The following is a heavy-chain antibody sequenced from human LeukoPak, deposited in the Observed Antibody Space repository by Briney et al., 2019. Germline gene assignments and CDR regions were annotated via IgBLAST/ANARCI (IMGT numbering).Heavy chain of an antibody. D-gene: IGHD3-22*01. CDR1: GFTFSSYA. V-gene: IGHV3-30*04. J-gene: IGHJ4*02. CDR3: ARDLYYDSSGYSH. CDR2: ISYDGSNK. Sequence: GGSLRLSCAASGFTFSSYAMHWVRQAPGRGLEWVAVISYDGSNKYYADSVKGRFTISRDNSKNTLYLQMNSLRAEDTAVYYCARDLYYDSSGYSHWGQGTLVTVSS.